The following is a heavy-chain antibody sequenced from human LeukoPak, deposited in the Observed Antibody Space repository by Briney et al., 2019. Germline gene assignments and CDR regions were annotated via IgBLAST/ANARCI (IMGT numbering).Heavy chain of an antibody. J-gene: IGHJ4*02. D-gene: IGHD3-10*01. CDR1: GFTFSSHA. CDR3: AGGSDLGF. Sequence: GGSLRLSCPASGFTFSSHAMSWVRQAPGKGLEWVSAISGSGGSTYYADSVKGRFTLSRDESKNTLYLQMHSLRAEDTAVYYCAGGSDLGFWGQGTLVTVSS. V-gene: IGHV3-23*01. CDR2: ISGSGGST.